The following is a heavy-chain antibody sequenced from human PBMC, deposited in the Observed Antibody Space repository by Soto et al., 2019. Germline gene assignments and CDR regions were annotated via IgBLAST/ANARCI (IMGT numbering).Heavy chain of an antibody. CDR2: IYSGGRT. CDR1: GFTVSSNY. Sequence: GGSLRLSCAASGFTVSSNYMSWVRQAPGKGLEWVSVIYSGGRTYYADSVKGRFTISRDNSKNTLYLQMNSLRAEDTAVYYCARGGIVTTDYYYYMDVWGKGTTVTVSS. CDR3: ARGGIVTTDYYYYMDV. J-gene: IGHJ6*03. V-gene: IGHV3-66*01. D-gene: IGHD4-4*01.